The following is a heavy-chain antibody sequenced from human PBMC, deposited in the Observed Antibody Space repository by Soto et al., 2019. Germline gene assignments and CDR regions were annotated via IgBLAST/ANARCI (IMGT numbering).Heavy chain of an antibody. V-gene: IGHV4-59*01. CDR3: VRVGGYYGDYPNFDY. CDR2: IYYSGST. Sequence: PSETLSVTCTFSGSSISPYYWSWIRQPPGKGLEWIGYIYYSGSTKYNPSLKSRVTISLGTTKNQFSLRLRSVTAADTAVYYCVRVGGYYGDYPNFDYWGQGAMVTVSS. D-gene: IGHD4-17*01. CDR1: GSSISPYY. J-gene: IGHJ4*02.